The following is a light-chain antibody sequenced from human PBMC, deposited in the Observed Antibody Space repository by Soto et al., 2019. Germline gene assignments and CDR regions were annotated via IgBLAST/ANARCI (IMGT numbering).Light chain of an antibody. CDR3: QQSFSTLGWT. CDR2: EAS. J-gene: IGKJ1*01. V-gene: IGKV1-5*03. Sequence: DIQMTQSPSTLSASVGDRVTVTCRASQSVGRWLAWYQQKPGEAPKLLIYEASTLENGVPSRFSGSGSGTDFTLTISSLQPEDFATYYCQQSFSTLGWTFGQGTKVDIK. CDR1: QSVGRW.